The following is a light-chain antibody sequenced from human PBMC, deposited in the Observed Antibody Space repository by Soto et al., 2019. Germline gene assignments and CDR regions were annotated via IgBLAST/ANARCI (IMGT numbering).Light chain of an antibody. V-gene: IGKV1-16*01. CDR3: QQYSSQPLT. CDR1: HDIGTS. Sequence: DIQLTQSPASLSASLGDRVIITCRASHDIGTSLTWFQQRPGKAPTSLISVASRLHAGVSSTFTGSGSGSEFALTISSLQHEDVASYFCQQYSSQPLTFGGGTRLQIK. CDR2: VAS. J-gene: IGKJ4*01.